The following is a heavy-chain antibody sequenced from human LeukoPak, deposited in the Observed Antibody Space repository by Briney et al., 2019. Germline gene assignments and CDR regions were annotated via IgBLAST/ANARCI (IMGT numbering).Heavy chain of an antibody. CDR2: INPSGGST. V-gene: IGHV1-46*01. D-gene: IGHD3-22*01. CDR3: ASPGYDSSGFNY. J-gene: IGHJ4*02. Sequence: ASVKVSCKASGYTFTSYYMHWVRQAPGQGLEWMGIINPSGGSTSYAQRFQGRVTMTRDTSTSTAYMELSSLRSEDTAVYYCASPGYDSSGFNYWGQGTLVTVSS. CDR1: GYTFTSYY.